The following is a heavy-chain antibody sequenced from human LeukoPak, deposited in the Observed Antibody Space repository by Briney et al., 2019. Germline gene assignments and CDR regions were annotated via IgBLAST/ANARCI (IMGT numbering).Heavy chain of an antibody. Sequence: PGGSLRLSCAASGFTFGNHWMTWVRQAPGKGLEWVATLKEDGSEKYYVDSVKGRFTISRDNAKSSLYLQMNSLRAEDMALYYCARGSGWFLYWGQGTLVTVSS. J-gene: IGHJ4*02. V-gene: IGHV3-7*04. CDR3: ARGSGWFLY. CDR2: LKEDGSEK. CDR1: GFTFGNHW. D-gene: IGHD6-19*01.